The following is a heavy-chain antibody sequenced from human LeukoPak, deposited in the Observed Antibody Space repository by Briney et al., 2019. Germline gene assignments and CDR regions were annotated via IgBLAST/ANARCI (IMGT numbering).Heavy chain of an antibody. CDR1: GYTFTTSW. Sequence: GESLKISCKGSGYTFTTSWMAWVRQVPGKGLEWMGFIYGGDSDTKYSPSFQGQVTISADKSINTAYLQWSSLKASDTAIYFCARGRVDYILDSWGQGTLVTASS. CDR3: ARGRVDYILDS. CDR2: IYGGDSDT. V-gene: IGHV5-51*01. D-gene: IGHD3-10*02. J-gene: IGHJ4*02.